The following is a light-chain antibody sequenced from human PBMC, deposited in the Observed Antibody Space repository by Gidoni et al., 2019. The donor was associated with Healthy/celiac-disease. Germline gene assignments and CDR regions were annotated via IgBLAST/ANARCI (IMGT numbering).Light chain of an antibody. V-gene: IGKV1-39*01. Sequence: EIQSTQSPSSLSASVGDRVTITCRASQSISSYLNWYQQKPGKAPKLLIYAASSLQSGVPSRFSGSGSGTDFTLTISSLQPEDFATYYCQQSYSTPPTFGQGTKVEIK. J-gene: IGKJ1*01. CDR3: QQSYSTPPT. CDR1: QSISSY. CDR2: AAS.